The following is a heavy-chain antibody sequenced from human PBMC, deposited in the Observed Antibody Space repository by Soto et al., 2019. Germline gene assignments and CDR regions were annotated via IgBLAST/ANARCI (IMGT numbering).Heavy chain of an antibody. CDR3: ARSSITMIVVVISDDFDI. CDR1: GGTFSSYA. CDR2: IIPIFGTA. V-gene: IGHV1-69*13. Sequence: SVKVSCKASGGTFSSYAISWVRQAPGQGLEWMGGIIPIFGTANYAQKFQGRVTITADESTSTAYMELSSLSSEDTAVYYCARSSITMIVVVISDDFDIWGQGTMVTVSS. J-gene: IGHJ3*02. D-gene: IGHD3-22*01.